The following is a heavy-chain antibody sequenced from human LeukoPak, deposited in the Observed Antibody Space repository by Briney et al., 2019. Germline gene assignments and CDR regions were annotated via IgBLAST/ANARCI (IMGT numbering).Heavy chain of an antibody. Sequence: PGGSLRLSCAASGFTFSTYTMAWVRQAPGGGLEWVSGISGGGGSTYYADSVKGRFTISRDNSKNTLYLQMNSLRAEDTAVYYCATPMRDSSSWRYYFDYWGREPWSPSPQ. CDR1: GFTFSTYT. V-gene: IGHV3-23*01. CDR3: ATPMRDSSSWRYYFDY. D-gene: IGHD6-13*01. J-gene: IGHJ4*02. CDR2: ISGGGGST.